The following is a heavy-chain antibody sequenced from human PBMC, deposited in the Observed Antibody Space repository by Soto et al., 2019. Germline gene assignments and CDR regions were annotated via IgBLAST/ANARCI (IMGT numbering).Heavy chain of an antibody. D-gene: IGHD6-13*01. CDR3: ARAWTAEAGWANWFDR. Sequence: QVQLEESGPGLVKPSQTLSLTCTVSGGSISGEGYYWSWVRQYSGRGLEWIGYIHYSETTYYNPSLKSRVTISVDTSKTKFFLERSSVTAADTAVYYCARAWTAEAGWANWFDRWGQGTLVTVSS. V-gene: IGHV4-31*03. CDR1: GGSISGEGYY. CDR2: IHYSETT. J-gene: IGHJ5*02.